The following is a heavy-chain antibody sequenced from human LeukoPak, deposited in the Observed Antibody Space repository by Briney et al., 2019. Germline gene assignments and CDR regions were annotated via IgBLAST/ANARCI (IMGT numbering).Heavy chain of an antibody. J-gene: IGHJ3*02. Sequence: GRSLRLSCAASGFTFSSYAMHWVRQAPGKGLEWVAVISYDGSNKYYADSVKGRITISRDNSKNTLYLQMTSLRAEDTAVYYCAGELTTTDAFDIWGQGTMVTVSS. V-gene: IGHV3-30-3*01. CDR1: GFTFSSYA. D-gene: IGHD4-17*01. CDR2: ISYDGSNK. CDR3: AGELTTTDAFDI.